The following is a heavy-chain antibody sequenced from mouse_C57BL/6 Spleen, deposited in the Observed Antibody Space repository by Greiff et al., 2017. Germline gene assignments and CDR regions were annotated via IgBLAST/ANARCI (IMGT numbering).Heavy chain of an antibody. V-gene: IGHV5-9-1*02. D-gene: IGHD3-2*02. J-gene: IGHJ4*01. CDR2: ISSGGDYI. CDR3: TRDQDFYYAMDY. Sequence: EVQLVESGEGLVKPGGSLKLSCAASGFTFSSYAMSWVRQTPEKRLEWVAYISSGGDYIYYADTVKGRFTIYRDNARNTLYLQMSSLKSEDTAMYYCTRDQDFYYAMDYWGQGTSVTVSS. CDR1: GFTFSSYA.